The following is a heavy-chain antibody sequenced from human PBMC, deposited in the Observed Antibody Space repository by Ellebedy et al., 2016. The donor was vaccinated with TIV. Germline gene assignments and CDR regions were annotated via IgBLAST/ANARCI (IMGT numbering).Heavy chain of an antibody. CDR3: ARRLAMSSITYFDY. CDR2: IYLGDSYT. D-gene: IGHD3-9*01. V-gene: IGHV5-51*01. J-gene: IGHJ4*02. CDR1: GSTFTSNW. Sequence: KVSCXASGSTFTSNWIAWVRQMPGKGLEWIGIIYLGDSYTAYSPSFQGQVTISADKSMNTAYLQWSSLKASDTAMYYCARRLAMSSITYFDYWGQGTLVTVSS.